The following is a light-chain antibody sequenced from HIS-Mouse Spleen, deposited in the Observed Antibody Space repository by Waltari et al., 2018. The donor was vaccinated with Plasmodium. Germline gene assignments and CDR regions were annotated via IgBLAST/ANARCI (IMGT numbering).Light chain of an antibody. V-gene: IGKV3-15*01. J-gene: IGKJ3*01. CDR2: GAS. CDR1: QSVSSN. Sequence: EIAMTQSPPTPSVSPGERATFSCRASQSVSSNLAWYQQKPGQAPRLLIYGASTRATGIPARFSGSGSGTEFTLTISSLQSEDFAVYYCQQYNNWSFTFGPGTKVDIK. CDR3: QQYNNWSFT.